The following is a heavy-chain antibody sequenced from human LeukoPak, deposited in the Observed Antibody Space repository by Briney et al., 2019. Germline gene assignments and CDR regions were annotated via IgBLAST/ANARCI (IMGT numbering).Heavy chain of an antibody. V-gene: IGHV3-66*01. J-gene: IGHJ4*02. Sequence: GGSLRLSCAASGFTVSSNYMSWVRQAPGKGLEWVSVIYSGGSTYYSDSVKGRFTISRDNSKNTLYLQMNGLRAEDTAVYYCARLCFVELPHNYWGQGTLVTVSS. D-gene: IGHD3-10*01. CDR1: GFTVSSNY. CDR2: IYSGGST. CDR3: ARLCFVELPHNY.